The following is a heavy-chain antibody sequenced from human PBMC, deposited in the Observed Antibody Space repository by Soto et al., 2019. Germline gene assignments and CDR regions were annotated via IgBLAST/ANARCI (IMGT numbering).Heavy chain of an antibody. CDR3: AVRGSGTSKALLG. CDR1: GYTFTSYY. D-gene: IGHD6-19*01. CDR2: ISPNNANT. V-gene: IGHV1-18*04. Sequence: ASVKVSCKASGYTFTSYYMHWVRQAPGQGLEWMGWISPNNANTKIGERVQGRVTISTDTSATTAYLELKSLTTDDTAVYYCAVRGSGTSKALLGWGQGTLVTVS. J-gene: IGHJ1*01.